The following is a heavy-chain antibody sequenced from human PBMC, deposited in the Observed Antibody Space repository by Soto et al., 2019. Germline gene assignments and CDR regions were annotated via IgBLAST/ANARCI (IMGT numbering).Heavy chain of an antibody. CDR2: IYNSGGS. J-gene: IGHJ4*02. V-gene: IGHV4-59*11. CDR3: ARAGVVGATALDY. Sequence: SETLSLTCTVSGASISGHFWSWIRQPPGKGLEWIAYIYNSGGSYNPSLKSRVTISVDTSKNQFSLKLSSVTAADTAVYYCARAGVVGATALDYWVQGTLVTVSS. CDR1: GASISGHF. D-gene: IGHD1-26*01.